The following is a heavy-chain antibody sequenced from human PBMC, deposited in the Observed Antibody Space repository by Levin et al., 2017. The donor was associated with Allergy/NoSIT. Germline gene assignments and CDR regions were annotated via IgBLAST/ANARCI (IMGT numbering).Heavy chain of an antibody. J-gene: IGHJ4*02. V-gene: IGHV1-18*01. CDR1: GYTFITYG. Sequence: ASVKVSCKASGYTFITYGISWVRQAPGQGLEWMGWIDPYNGNRNYAQKFQGRLTVTTDTSTSTAYMELRSLRTDDSAVYYCVRDRRFEPDYWGQGTLVAVSS. CDR2: IDPYNGNR. D-gene: IGHD3-10*01. CDR3: VRDRRFEPDY.